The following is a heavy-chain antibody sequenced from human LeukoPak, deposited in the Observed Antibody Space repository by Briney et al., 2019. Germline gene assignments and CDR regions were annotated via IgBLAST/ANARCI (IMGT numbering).Heavy chain of an antibody. CDR3: AREDYYDSSGSRY. V-gene: IGHV3-74*01. Sequence: GGSLRLSCAASGFTFSSYWMHWVRQAPGRGLVWVSRINSDGSRTTYADSVKGRFTISRDNAKNTLYLQMNSLRAEDTAVYYCAREDYYDSSGSRYWGQGTLVTVSS. J-gene: IGHJ4*02. D-gene: IGHD3-22*01. CDR2: INSDGSRT. CDR1: GFTFSSYW.